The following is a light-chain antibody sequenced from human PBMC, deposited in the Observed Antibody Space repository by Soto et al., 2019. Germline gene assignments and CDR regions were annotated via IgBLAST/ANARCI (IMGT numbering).Light chain of an antibody. V-gene: IGKV3-15*01. CDR1: RSLGSD. CDR2: GAS. CDR3: QQYYNWPRT. J-gene: IGKJ1*01. Sequence: IVMTQSAGTLSLNQGDTATLSCRASRSLGSDLAWYQQKPGQAPRLLIFGASARPTGIPARISGSGSGTEFTLTISSLRSEDFAVYFCQQYYNWPRTFGQGTKVDIK.